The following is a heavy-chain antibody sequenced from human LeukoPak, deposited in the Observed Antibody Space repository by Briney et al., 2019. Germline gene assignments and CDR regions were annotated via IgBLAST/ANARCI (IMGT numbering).Heavy chain of an antibody. J-gene: IGHJ4*02. D-gene: IGHD5-12*01. CDR3: ARYPSGYDFHFDY. V-gene: IGHV1-2*02. CDR2: INPSSGGT. Sequence: GASVKVSCKASGYTFTGYYMHWVRQAPGQGLEWMGWINPSSGGTNYAQKFQGRVTMTRDTSISTAYMELSRLRSDDTAVYYCARYPSGYDFHFDYWGQGTLVTVSS. CDR1: GYTFTGYY.